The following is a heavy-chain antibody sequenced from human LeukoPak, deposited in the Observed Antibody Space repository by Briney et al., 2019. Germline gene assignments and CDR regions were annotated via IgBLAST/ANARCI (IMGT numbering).Heavy chain of an antibody. CDR2: ISSSSSTI. V-gene: IGHV3-48*01. Sequence: GGSLRLSCAASGFTFSSYSMNWVRQAPGKGLEWVSYISSSSSTIYYADSVKGRFTISRDNAKNSLYLQMNSLRAEDTAVYYCARAGIVGADYWGQGTLVTVSS. CDR1: GFTFSSYS. J-gene: IGHJ4*02. D-gene: IGHD1-26*01. CDR3: ARAGIVGADY.